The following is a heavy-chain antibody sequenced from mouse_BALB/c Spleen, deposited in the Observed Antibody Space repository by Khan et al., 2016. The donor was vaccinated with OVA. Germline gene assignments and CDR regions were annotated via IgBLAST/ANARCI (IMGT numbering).Heavy chain of an antibody. CDR2: IWSDGST. CDR3: ARQPYYHYNIMDY. D-gene: IGHD2-10*01. V-gene: IGHV2-6-1*01. J-gene: IGHJ4*01. Sequence: QVQLKESGPGLVAPSQSLSITCTISGFSLTNYGVHWVRQPPGTGLEWLVVIWSDGSTTYNSALKSRLTISKDNSESQVFLKMNSLQTDDTAMYFCARQPYYHYNIMDYWGQGTSVTVSS. CDR1: GFSLTNYG.